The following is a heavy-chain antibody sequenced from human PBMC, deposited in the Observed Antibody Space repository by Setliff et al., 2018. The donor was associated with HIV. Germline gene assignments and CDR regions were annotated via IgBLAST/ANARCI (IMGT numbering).Heavy chain of an antibody. CDR3: ARDPGGLYCRSTSCQGGCFDP. V-gene: IGHV4-39*07. Sequence: SETLSLTCNVSAGSFTNSNYYWGWIRQPPGKGLEWIGSFHYSGSTSYSPSLRSRVTISVDTSKNQLSLKLRSVTAADTAVYYCARDPGGLYCRSTSCQGGCFDPWGQGTLVTSPQ. CDR2: FHYSGST. J-gene: IGHJ5*02. D-gene: IGHD2-2*01. CDR1: AGSFTNSNYY.